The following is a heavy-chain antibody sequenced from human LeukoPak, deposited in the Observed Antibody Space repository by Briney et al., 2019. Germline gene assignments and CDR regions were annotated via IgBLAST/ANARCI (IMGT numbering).Heavy chain of an antibody. CDR3: ARVRHWGLFDY. D-gene: IGHD7-27*01. V-gene: IGHV4-30-4*08. J-gene: IGHJ4*02. CDR1: GGSISSGDYF. CDR2: IYYGGST. Sequence: SETLSLTCTVSGGSISSGDYFWSWVRQPPGKGVGCIGYIYYGGSTYYNPSLKSRVTISVDMSKNQFSLKLSSVTAADTAVYYCARVRHWGLFDYWGQGTLVTVSS.